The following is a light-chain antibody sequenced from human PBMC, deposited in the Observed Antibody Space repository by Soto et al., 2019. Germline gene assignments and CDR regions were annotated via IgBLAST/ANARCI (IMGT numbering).Light chain of an antibody. CDR3: QQGYSTPLT. V-gene: IGKV1-39*01. J-gene: IGKJ4*01. Sequence: DIQMTQSPSSLSASVEDRVNITCRASQSIGNFLNWYQQKPGTVPKVLIYSASSLQSGVSSRFSGSGSGTDFTLTISSLQPEDFATYYCQQGYSTPLTFGGGTKVDIK. CDR1: QSIGNF. CDR2: SAS.